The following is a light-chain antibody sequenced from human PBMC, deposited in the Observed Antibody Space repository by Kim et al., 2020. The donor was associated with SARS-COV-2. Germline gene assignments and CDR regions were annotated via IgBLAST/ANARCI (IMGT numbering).Light chain of an antibody. J-gene: IGKJ5*01. CDR1: QDINIW. CDR3: QQYVSYPNT. V-gene: IGKV1D-16*02. CDR2: AAS. Sequence: ASVGERVTITCRARQDINIWLAWYQQRPGKAPKSLIYAASNLQTGVPGRFSGSGSGTEFTLTIRSLQPEDFATYYCQQYVSYPNTFGQGTRLEIK.